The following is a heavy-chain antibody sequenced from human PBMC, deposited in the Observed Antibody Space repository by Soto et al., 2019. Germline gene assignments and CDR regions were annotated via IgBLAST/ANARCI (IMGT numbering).Heavy chain of an antibody. D-gene: IGHD3-3*01. Sequence: ASVKVSCKASGGTFSSYAISWVRQAPGQGLEWMGGIIPIFGTANYAQKFQGRVTITADEPTSTAYMELSSLRSEDTAVYYCARGLRFLEWSDWSYYYGMDVWGQGTTVTVSS. CDR3: ARGLRFLEWSDWSYYYGMDV. J-gene: IGHJ6*02. V-gene: IGHV1-69*13. CDR2: IIPIFGTA. CDR1: GGTFSSYA.